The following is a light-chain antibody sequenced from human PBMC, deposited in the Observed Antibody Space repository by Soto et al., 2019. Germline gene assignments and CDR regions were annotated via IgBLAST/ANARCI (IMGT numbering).Light chain of an antibody. J-gene: IGKJ1*01. CDR2: AAS. V-gene: IGKV1-27*01. CDR1: QGISFY. Sequence: DIQMTQSPTSLSASVGDRVTITCRASQGISFYLAWYQQKPGKVPKLLIYAASTLHSGVPSRFSGSGSGTDFTLTISSLQPEDVATYYCQNYNSYSEAFGQGTKVELK. CDR3: QNYNSYSEA.